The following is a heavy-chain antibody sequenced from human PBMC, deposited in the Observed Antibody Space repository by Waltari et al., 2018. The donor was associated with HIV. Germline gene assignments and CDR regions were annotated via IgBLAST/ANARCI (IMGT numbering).Heavy chain of an antibody. D-gene: IGHD3-16*01. CDR3: ARVGPYWYFDL. J-gene: IGHJ2*01. V-gene: IGHV3-21*01. Sequence: EVQLVESGGGLVNAGGARRRSWVAFAFPFCGRSILWVRQAPGKGLEWVASISSSSSYIYYADSVKGRFTISRDNAKNSLYLQMNSLRAEDTAVYYCARVGPYWYFDLWGRGTLVTVSS. CDR2: ISSSSSYI. CDR1: AFPFCGRS.